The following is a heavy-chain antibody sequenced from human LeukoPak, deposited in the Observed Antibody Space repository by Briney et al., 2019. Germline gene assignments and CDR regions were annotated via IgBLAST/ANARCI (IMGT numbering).Heavy chain of an antibody. CDR3: ARAIFGVVIIRTDFDY. CDR2: ISAYNGNT. J-gene: IGHJ4*02. Sequence: ASVKVSCKASGYIFTSYGISWVRQAPGQGLEWMGWISAYNGNTNYAQKLQGRVTMTTDTSTSTAYMELRSLRSDDTAVYYCARAIFGVVIIRTDFDYWGQGTLVTVSS. CDR1: GYIFTSYG. V-gene: IGHV1-18*01. D-gene: IGHD3-3*01.